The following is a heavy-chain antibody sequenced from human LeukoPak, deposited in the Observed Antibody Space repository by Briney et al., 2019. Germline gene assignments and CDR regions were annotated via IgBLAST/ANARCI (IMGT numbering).Heavy chain of an antibody. CDR1: GGSISSYY. CDR2: IYYSGST. CDR3: ARDTELPVLDV. J-gene: IGHJ6*04. D-gene: IGHD4-23*01. Sequence: KASETLSLTCTVSGGSISSYYWSWIRQPPGMGLEWIGYIYYSGSTNYNPSLKSRVTISVDTSKNQFSLKLSSVTAADTAVYYCARDTELPVLDVWGKGTTVTVSS. V-gene: IGHV4-59*01.